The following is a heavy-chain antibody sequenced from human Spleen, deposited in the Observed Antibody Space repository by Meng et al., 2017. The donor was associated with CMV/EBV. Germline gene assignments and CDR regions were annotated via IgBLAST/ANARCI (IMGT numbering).Heavy chain of an antibody. Sequence: ASVKVSCKTSGYTFTNYGISWVRQAPGQGLEWMGWISPYNGDTNYAQKLQGRVTMTTDTSTSTAYMELRSLRSDDTAVYYCARESQLLALGWGAFDIWGQGTVVTVSS. CDR3: ARESQLLALGWGAFDI. V-gene: IGHV1-18*01. CDR1: GYTFTNYG. J-gene: IGHJ3*02. CDR2: ISPYNGDT. D-gene: IGHD2-2*01.